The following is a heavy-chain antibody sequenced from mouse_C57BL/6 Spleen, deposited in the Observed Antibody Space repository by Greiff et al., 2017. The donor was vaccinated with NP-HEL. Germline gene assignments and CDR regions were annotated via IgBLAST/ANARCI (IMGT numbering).Heavy chain of an antibody. J-gene: IGHJ1*03. Sequence: QVQLQQPGAELVKPGASVKVSCKASGYTFTSYWMHWVKQRPGQGLEWIGRIHPSDSDTNYNQKFKGKATLTVDKSSSTAYMQLSSLTSEDSAVYYCATLITTVVATDWYFDVWGTGTTVTVSS. CDR1: GYTFTSYW. D-gene: IGHD1-1*01. CDR3: ATLITTVVATDWYFDV. CDR2: IHPSDSDT. V-gene: IGHV1-74*01.